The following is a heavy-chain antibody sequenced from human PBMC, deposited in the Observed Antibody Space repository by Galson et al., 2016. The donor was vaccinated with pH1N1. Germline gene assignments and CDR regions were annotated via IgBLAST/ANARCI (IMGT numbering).Heavy chain of an antibody. Sequence: SLRLSCAASGFTFDDYGMHWVRQAPGKGLEWVAVISYDGSNKYYAESVKGRFTIARDNSKNMLYVQMNSLRVEDTAVYYCARDPVDYPSYYYFYGLDVWGQGTTVAVSS. CDR2: ISYDGSNK. D-gene: IGHD4-11*01. V-gene: IGHV3-30*03. CDR3: ARDPVDYPSYYYFYGLDV. J-gene: IGHJ6*02. CDR1: GFTFDDYG.